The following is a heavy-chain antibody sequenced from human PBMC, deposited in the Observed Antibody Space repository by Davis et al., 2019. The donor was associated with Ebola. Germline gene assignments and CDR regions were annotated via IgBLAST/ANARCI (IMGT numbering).Heavy chain of an antibody. D-gene: IGHD6-13*01. Sequence: SETLSLTCAVSGGSISSSNWWSWVRQPPGKGLEWIGEINHSGSTNYNPSLKSRVTISVDTSKNQFSLKLSSVTAADTAVYYCARVSAGTFDYWGQGTLVTVSS. CDR3: ARVSAGTFDY. CDR2: INHSGST. J-gene: IGHJ4*02. V-gene: IGHV4-4*02. CDR1: GGSISSSNW.